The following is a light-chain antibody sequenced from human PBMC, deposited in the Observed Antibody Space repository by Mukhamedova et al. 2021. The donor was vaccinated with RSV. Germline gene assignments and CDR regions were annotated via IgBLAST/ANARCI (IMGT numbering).Light chain of an antibody. CDR2: KAS. V-gene: IGKV1-5*03. CDR3: QQYHAYSYT. Sequence: WYQRRVHGKAPKPLIYKASSLESGVPLRFSGSGFGTEFTLTISSLQPDDFATYYCQQYHAYSYTFGQGTKLEIK. J-gene: IGKJ2*01.